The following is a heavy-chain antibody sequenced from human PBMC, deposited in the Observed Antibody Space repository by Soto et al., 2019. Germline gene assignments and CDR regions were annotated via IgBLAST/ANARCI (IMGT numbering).Heavy chain of an antibody. Sequence: SVKVSCKASGGTFSSYAISWVRQAPGQGLEWMGGIIPIFGTANYAQKFQGRVTITADESTSTAYMELSSLRSEDTAVYYCAREVTGYNWNYHYYYYGMDVSGQGAIVTRLL. J-gene: IGHJ6*02. V-gene: IGHV1-69*13. CDR2: IIPIFGTA. CDR3: AREVTGYNWNYHYYYYGMDV. D-gene: IGHD1-7*01. CDR1: GGTFSSYA.